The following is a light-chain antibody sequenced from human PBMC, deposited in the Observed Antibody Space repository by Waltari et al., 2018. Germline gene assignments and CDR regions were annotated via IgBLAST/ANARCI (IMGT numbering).Light chain of an antibody. V-gene: IGKV2-28*01. Sequence: DMVMTQSPLSLPVTPGEPASISCRSSQSLLDSHGHYYLDWYLQKPGQSPQLLIYLGSNRASGVPDRFSGSGSGTDFILRISRVEAEDVGVYYCMQALQTPWTFGQGTKVEIK. CDR1: QSLLDSHGHYY. CDR2: LGS. CDR3: MQALQTPWT. J-gene: IGKJ1*01.